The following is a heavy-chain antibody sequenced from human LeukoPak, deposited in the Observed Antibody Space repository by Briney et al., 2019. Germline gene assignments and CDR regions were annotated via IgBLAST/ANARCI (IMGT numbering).Heavy chain of an antibody. V-gene: IGHV4-59*01. J-gene: IGHJ3*02. CDR2: IYYSGST. Sequence: PSETLSLTCTVSGGSISSYYWSWIRQPPGKGLEWIGYIYYSGSTNYNPPLKSRVTISVDTSKNQFSLKLSSVTAADTAVYYCARDLGGTTSNAFDIWGQGTMVTVSS. CDR1: GGSISSYY. D-gene: IGHD1-1*01. CDR3: ARDLGGTTSNAFDI.